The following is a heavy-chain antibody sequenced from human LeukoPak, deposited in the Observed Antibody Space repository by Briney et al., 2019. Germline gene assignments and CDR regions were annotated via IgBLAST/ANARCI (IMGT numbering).Heavy chain of an antibody. Sequence: GASLQISCNGSGSMFSNYWIGWVRQLPGKGLECMGIIYPGDSDTEYSPSFQGQVTISVDKSINTAYLQWSSLKASDTAMYYCARSAVVDAKVVGLDIWGQGTMVTVSP. CDR2: IYPGDSDT. J-gene: IGHJ3*02. D-gene: IGHD2-15*01. CDR3: ARSAVVDAKVVGLDI. CDR1: GSMFSNYW. V-gene: IGHV5-51*01.